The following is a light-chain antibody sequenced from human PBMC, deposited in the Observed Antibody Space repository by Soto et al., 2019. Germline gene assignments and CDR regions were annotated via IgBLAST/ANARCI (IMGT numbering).Light chain of an antibody. CDR1: ETIDRY. CDR2: GTS. J-gene: IGKJ1*01. CDR3: QQSFSTPWT. Sequence: DIQMTQSPSSLSASVGDRVTITCRASETIDRYLIWYQQKPGKAPKLLIYGTSTLQSGVPSRFSGGGFGTDFTLTISSLQPEDFSTYYCQQSFSTPWTFGQGTKVEIK. V-gene: IGKV1-39*01.